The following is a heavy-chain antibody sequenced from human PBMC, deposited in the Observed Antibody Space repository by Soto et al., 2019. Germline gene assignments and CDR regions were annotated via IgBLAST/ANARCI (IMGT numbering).Heavy chain of an antibody. CDR2: IKSKNEGGTI. Sequence: EIQLVESGGGPVKPRGSLRLSCAASGFTFSNAWMAWVRQVPGKGRAWVGRIKSKNEGGTIDYAEPAKGRFTISRDDSKHSMFLKMDSLKIEDTAVYYCTATLTYYYIPCGQKFYYPGMDVWGQGNTVTV. D-gene: IGHD3-10*02. CDR3: TATLTYYYIPCGQKFYYPGMDV. CDR1: GFTFSNAW. J-gene: IGHJ6*02. V-gene: IGHV3-15*07.